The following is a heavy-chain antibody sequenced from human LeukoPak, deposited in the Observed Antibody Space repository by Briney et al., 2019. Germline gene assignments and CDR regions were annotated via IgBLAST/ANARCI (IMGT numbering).Heavy chain of an antibody. Sequence: SQTLSLTCTVSGGSISSGSYYWSWIRQPAGKGLEWIGRIYTSGSTNYNPSLKSRVTISVDTSKNQFSLKLNSVTAADTAVYYCARVDTAMAAGSIDYYFDYWGQGTLVTVSS. CDR3: ARVDTAMAAGSIDYYFDY. D-gene: IGHD5-18*01. CDR2: IYTSGST. CDR1: GGSISSGSYY. V-gene: IGHV4-61*02. J-gene: IGHJ4*02.